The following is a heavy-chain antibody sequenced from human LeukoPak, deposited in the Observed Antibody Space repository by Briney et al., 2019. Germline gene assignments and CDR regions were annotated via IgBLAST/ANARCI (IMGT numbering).Heavy chain of an antibody. CDR1: GYTFTSYD. V-gene: IGHV1-8*03. CDR3: ARAPRRLRPELANYYFDY. Sequence: GASVKVSCRASGYTFTSYDINWVRQVTGQGLEWMGWMNPNSGNTGYAQKFQGRVTITRNTSISTAYMELSSLRSEDTAVYYCARAPRRLRPELANYYFDYWGQGTLVTVSS. CDR2: MNPNSGNT. D-gene: IGHD5-24*01. J-gene: IGHJ4*02.